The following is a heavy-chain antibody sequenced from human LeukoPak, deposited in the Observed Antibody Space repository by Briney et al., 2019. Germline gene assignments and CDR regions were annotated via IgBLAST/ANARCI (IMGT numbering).Heavy chain of an antibody. V-gene: IGHV4-34*01. Sequence: SETLSLTCAAYGGSFSGYYWSWIRQPPGKGLEWIGEINHSGSTNYNPSLKSRVTISVDTSKNQFSLKLSSVTAADTAVYYCARGLNYDFWSGYSASFDYWGQGTLVTVSS. J-gene: IGHJ4*02. D-gene: IGHD3-3*01. CDR1: GGSFSGYY. CDR2: INHSGST. CDR3: ARGLNYDFWSGYSASFDY.